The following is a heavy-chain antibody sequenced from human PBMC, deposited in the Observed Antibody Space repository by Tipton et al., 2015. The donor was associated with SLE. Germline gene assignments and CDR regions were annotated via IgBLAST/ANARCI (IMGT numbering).Heavy chain of an antibody. Sequence: LRLSCTVSGGSISSSSYYWGWIRQPPGKGLEWIGSIYYSGSTYYNPSLKGRVTISVDTSKNQFSLKLSSVTAADTAVYYCARGLKALVAALGNWFDPWGQGTLVTVSS. J-gene: IGHJ5*02. CDR3: ARGLKALVAALGNWFDP. V-gene: IGHV4-39*07. CDR2: IYYSGST. CDR1: GGSISSSSYY. D-gene: IGHD2-2*01.